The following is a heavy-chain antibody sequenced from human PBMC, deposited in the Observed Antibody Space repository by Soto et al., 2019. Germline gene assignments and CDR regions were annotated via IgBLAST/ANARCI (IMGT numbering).Heavy chain of an antibody. CDR3: ARDLSPMLFGVGSWAYYGMDV. Sequence: PGESLRLSCAASGFTFSSYGMHWVRQAPGKGMEWVAVIWYDGSNKYYADSVKGRFTISRDNSKNTLYLQMNSLRAEDTAVYYCARDLSPMLFGVGSWAYYGMDVWGQGTTVTVSS. CDR1: GFTFSSYG. D-gene: IGHD3-10*02. J-gene: IGHJ6*02. V-gene: IGHV3-33*01. CDR2: IWYDGSNK.